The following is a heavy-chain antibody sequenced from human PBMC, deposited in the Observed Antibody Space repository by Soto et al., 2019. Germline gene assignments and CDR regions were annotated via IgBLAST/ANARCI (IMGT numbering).Heavy chain of an antibody. V-gene: IGHV4-39*01. Sequence: PSETLSLTCTVSGGSISAHTHYWSWFRHYTGGWLEWIASLYYSGTTYYNPSLQNRLTVSDDRSKNQVSLLLTSVTAADTAVYYGARRKVVITTDFNYFYFAMDVWGPGTSGTVAS. J-gene: IGHJ6*02. CDR3: ARRKVVITTDFNYFYFAMDV. CDR1: GGSISAHTHY. D-gene: IGHD2-15*01. CDR2: LYYSGTT.